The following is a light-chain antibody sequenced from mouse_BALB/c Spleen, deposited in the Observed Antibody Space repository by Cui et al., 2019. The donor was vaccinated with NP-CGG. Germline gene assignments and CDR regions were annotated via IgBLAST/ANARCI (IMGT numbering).Light chain of an antibody. Sequence: QAVVTQVSALTTSPGETVTLTCRSITVAVTTSNYANWVQEKPDHLFTGLIGGTNNRAPGVPARFSGSLIGDKAALTITGAQTEDEAIYFCALWYSNHWVFGGGTKLTVL. CDR2: GTN. V-gene: IGLV1*01. CDR1: TVAVTTSNY. CDR3: ALWYSNHWV. J-gene: IGLJ1*01.